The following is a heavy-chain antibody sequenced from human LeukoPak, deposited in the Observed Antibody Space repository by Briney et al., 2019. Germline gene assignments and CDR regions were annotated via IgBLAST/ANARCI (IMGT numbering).Heavy chain of an antibody. CDR2: IYPGDSDT. Sequence: GESLKISCKGSGYSFTSYWIGWVRQMPGKGLEWKGIIYPGDSDTRYSPSFQGQVTISADKSISTAYLQWSSLKASDTAMYYCARLPGYYDSSGTRGSGAFDIWGQGTMVTVSS. V-gene: IGHV5-51*01. CDR3: ARLPGYYDSSGTRGSGAFDI. D-gene: IGHD3-22*01. J-gene: IGHJ3*02. CDR1: GYSFTSYW.